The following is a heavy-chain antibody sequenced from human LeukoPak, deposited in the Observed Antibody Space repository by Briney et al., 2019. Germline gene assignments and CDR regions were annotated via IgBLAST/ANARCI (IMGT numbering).Heavy chain of an antibody. Sequence: GGSLRLSCAASGFTFSSYAMHWVRQAPGKGLEWVAVISYDGSNKYYADSVKGRFTISRDNSKNTLYLQMNSLRAEDTAVYYCASRGYCSSTSCPDSWGQGTLVTVSS. V-gene: IGHV3-30-3*01. CDR3: ASRGYCSSTSCPDS. J-gene: IGHJ4*02. CDR1: GFTFSSYA. CDR2: ISYDGSNK. D-gene: IGHD2-2*01.